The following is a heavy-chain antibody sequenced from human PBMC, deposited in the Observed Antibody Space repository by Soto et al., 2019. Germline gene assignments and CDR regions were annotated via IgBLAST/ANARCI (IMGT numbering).Heavy chain of an antibody. CDR1: GFTFSSYS. Sequence: SGGSLRLSCAASGFTFSSYSMNWVRQAPGKGLEWVSSISSSSSYIYYADSVKGRFTISRDNAKNSLYLQMNSLRAEDTAVYYCARGVYDFWSGYYPVSIVDNWFDPWGQGTLVTVSS. J-gene: IGHJ5*02. CDR2: ISSSSSYI. CDR3: ARGVYDFWSGYYPVSIVDNWFDP. D-gene: IGHD3-3*01. V-gene: IGHV3-21*01.